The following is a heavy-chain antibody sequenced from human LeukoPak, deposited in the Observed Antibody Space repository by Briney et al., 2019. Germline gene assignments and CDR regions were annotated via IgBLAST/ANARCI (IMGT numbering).Heavy chain of an antibody. CDR3: ARDGRSAWYEDS. CDR1: GFTFSGYS. V-gene: IGHV3-21*01. D-gene: IGHD6-13*01. J-gene: IGHJ4*02. Sequence: GGSLRLSCAASGFTFSGYSMNWVRQAPGKGLEWVSSISGTSSYIYYADSVKGRFTISRDNAKNSLFLQMNNVRVEDAAVYFCARDGRSAWYEDSWGQGTLVTVSS. CDR2: ISGTSSYI.